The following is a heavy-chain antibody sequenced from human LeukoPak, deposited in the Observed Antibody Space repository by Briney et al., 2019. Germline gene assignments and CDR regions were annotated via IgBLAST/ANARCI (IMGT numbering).Heavy chain of an antibody. CDR3: ARSYSSRWGLFDY. CDR1: GFTFSSYW. J-gene: IGHJ4*02. D-gene: IGHD6-19*01. V-gene: IGHV3-74*01. Sequence: GGSLSLSCAVSGFTFSSYWMHWVRQAPGKGLVWVSRISGGGRNTSYADSVKGRFTISRDNAKNTLYLQMNSLSAEDTALYFCARSYSSRWGLFDYWGQGTLVTVSS. CDR2: ISGGGRNT.